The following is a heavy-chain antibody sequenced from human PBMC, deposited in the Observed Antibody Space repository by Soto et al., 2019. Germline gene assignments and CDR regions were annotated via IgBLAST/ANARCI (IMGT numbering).Heavy chain of an antibody. CDR2: ISAYDGKT. V-gene: IGHV1-18*04. D-gene: IGHD3-3*01. CDR3: ARDPHEFWTSYWFDP. J-gene: IGHJ5*02. CDR1: GYTFTDYY. Sequence: GASVKVSCKASGYTFTDYYIQWVRQAPGQGLELMGWISAYDGKTTYAEKFQGRVTLTTDTSTSTAYMELRSLRSDDTAIYYCARDPHEFWTSYWFDPWGQGTPVTVSS.